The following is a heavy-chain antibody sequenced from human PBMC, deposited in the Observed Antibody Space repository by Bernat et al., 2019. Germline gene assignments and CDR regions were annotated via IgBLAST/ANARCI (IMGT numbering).Heavy chain of an antibody. J-gene: IGHJ5*02. V-gene: IGHV4-59*01. CDR1: GGSISSYY. Sequence: QVQLQESGPGLVKPSETLSLTCTVSGGSISSYYWSWIRQPPGKGLEWIGYIYYSGSTNYNPSLKSRVTISVDTSKNQFSMKLRSVTAADTAVYYCARGPRFWSGYRFYDPWGQGTLVTVSS. CDR2: IYYSGST. D-gene: IGHD3-3*01. CDR3: ARGPRFWSGYRFYDP.